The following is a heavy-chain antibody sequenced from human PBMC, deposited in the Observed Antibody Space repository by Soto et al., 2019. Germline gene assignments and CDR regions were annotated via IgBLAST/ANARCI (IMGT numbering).Heavy chain of an antibody. Sequence: ASVKVSCKASGYTFTSYGISWVRQAPGQGLEWMGWISAYNGNTNYAQKLQGRVTMTTDTSTSTAYMELRSLRSDDTALYYCGRDQSGTGYYVDWFDPWGQGTLVTVSS. J-gene: IGHJ5*02. CDR1: GYTFTSYG. V-gene: IGHV1-18*01. CDR3: GRDQSGTGYYVDWFDP. CDR2: ISAYNGNT. D-gene: IGHD3-10*02.